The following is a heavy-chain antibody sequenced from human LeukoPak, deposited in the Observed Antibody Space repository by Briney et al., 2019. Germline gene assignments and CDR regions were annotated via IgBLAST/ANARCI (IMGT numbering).Heavy chain of an antibody. CDR3: AKYFKVTGTTPHAFDI. J-gene: IGHJ3*02. CDR1: GFTFSSYS. CDR2: ISSSSSYI. Sequence: SGGSLRLSCAASGFTFSSYSMNWVRQAPGKGLEWVSSISSSSSYIYYADSVKGRFTISRDNSKNTLYLQMNSLRAEDTAVYYCAKYFKVTGTTPHAFDIWGQGTMVTVSS. D-gene: IGHD1-20*01. V-gene: IGHV3-21*04.